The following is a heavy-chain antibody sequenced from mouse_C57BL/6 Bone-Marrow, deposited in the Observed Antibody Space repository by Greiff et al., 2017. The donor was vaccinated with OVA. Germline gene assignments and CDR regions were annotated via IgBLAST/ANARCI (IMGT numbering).Heavy chain of an antibody. J-gene: IGHJ3*01. D-gene: IGHD1-1*01. Sequence: QVQLQQSGPELVKPGASVKLSCKASGYTFTSYDINWVKQRPGQGLEWIGWIYPRDGSTQYNEKFKGKATLTVDTSSSTAYMELHSLTSEDSAVYFCARTRITTVVAPFAYWGQGTLVTVSA. CDR3: ARTRITTVVAPFAY. V-gene: IGHV1-85*01. CDR2: IYPRDGST. CDR1: GYTFTSYD.